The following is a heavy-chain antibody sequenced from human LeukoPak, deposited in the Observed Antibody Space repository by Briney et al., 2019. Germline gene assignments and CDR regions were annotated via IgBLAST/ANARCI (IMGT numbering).Heavy chain of an antibody. J-gene: IGHJ6*02. CDR3: ARDLGCSSTSCYVDYYYGMDV. CDR1: GFTFSSYA. D-gene: IGHD2-2*01. Sequence: TGGSLRLSCAASGFTFSSYAMHWVRQAPGKGLEWEAVISYDGSNKYYADSVKGRFTISRDNSKNTLYLQMNSLRAEDTAVYYCARDLGCSSTSCYVDYYYGMDVWGQGTTVTVSS. CDR2: ISYDGSNK. V-gene: IGHV3-30-3*01.